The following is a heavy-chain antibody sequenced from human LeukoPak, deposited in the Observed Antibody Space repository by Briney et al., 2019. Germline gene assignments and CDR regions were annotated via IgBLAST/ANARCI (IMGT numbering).Heavy chain of an antibody. CDR2: IYYSGST. D-gene: IGHD6-19*01. J-gene: IGHJ4*02. Sequence: PSETLSLTCTVSGVSISSYYWSWIRQPPGKGLEWIGYIYYSGSTSYNPSLKSRVTISVDMSKNQFSLKLSSMTAADTAVYYCARVAGHSFFFDYWGQGTLVTVSS. V-gene: IGHV4-59*01. CDR1: GVSISSYY. CDR3: ARVAGHSFFFDY.